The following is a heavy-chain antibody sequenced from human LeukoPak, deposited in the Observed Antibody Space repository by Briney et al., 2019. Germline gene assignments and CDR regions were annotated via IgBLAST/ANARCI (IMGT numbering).Heavy chain of an antibody. Sequence: GASVKVSCKTPGYTFTGYYLHWVRQAPGQRPEWMGRIDPDSGGAHYGQKFQGRVTVTRDTSITTVYMELSGLTSDDTAVYYCARVPGPYTTSRFDFWGQGTLVTVSS. CDR1: GYTFTGYY. CDR3: ARVPGPYTTSRFDF. V-gene: IGHV1-2*02. D-gene: IGHD2-2*02. J-gene: IGHJ4*02. CDR2: IDPDSGGA.